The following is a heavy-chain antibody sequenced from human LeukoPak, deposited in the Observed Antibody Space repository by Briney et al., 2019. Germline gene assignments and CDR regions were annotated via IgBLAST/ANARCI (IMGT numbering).Heavy chain of an antibody. D-gene: IGHD6-19*01. CDR1: GFTFDDYA. Sequence: PGGSLRLSCAACGFTFDDYAMHWVRQAPGKGPEWVSGISWNSGSIGYADSVKGRFTISRDNAKNSLYLQMNSLRAEDMALYYCAKDISVAGTGGYFDYWGQGALVTVSS. J-gene: IGHJ4*02. V-gene: IGHV3-9*03. CDR2: ISWNSGSI. CDR3: AKDISVAGTGGYFDY.